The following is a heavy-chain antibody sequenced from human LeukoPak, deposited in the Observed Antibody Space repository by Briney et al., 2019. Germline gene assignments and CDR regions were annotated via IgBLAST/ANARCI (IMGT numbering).Heavy chain of an antibody. D-gene: IGHD1-1*01. CDR3: ARLYQQSKWKYYYYYMDV. J-gene: IGHJ6*03. V-gene: IGHV4-59*01. Sequence: SETLSLTCSVSGASFSTNYWSWIRQPPGRGLEWIGYVFDSGSTNYNPSLKSRVTISVDTSTKQYSLRLSSVTAADTAVYYCARLYQQSKWKYYYYYMDVWGKGTAVTVSS. CDR1: GASFSTNY. CDR2: VFDSGST.